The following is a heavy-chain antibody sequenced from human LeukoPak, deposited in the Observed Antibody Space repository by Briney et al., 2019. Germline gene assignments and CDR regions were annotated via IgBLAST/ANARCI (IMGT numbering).Heavy chain of an antibody. CDR3: AKDRGQWLVLGAFDI. CDR1: GFTLSNYW. D-gene: IGHD6-19*01. Sequence: GGSLRLSCAASGFTLSNYWMIHWVRQVPGKGLQWVSRINNDGNLKTDGRDTGYADSVKGRFTISTDNAKNSLYLQMNSLRAEDMALYYCAKDRGQWLVLGAFDIWGQGTMVTVSS. J-gene: IGHJ3*02. V-gene: IGHV3-74*01. CDR2: INNDGNLKTDGRDT.